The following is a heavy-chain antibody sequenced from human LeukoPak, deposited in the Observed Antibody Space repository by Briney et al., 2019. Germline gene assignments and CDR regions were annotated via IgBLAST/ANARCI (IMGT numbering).Heavy chain of an antibody. CDR2: ISYDGSYK. CDR1: GFTFNDYD. Sequence: GGSLRLSCAASGFTFNDYDIHWVRQPPGQGLEWVTVISYDGSYKYYTDSVKGRFTISRDNSQSTLYLQMNSLRTEDTAIYFCATLRFGSGSYYADYWGQGTQVTASS. J-gene: IGHJ4*02. CDR3: ATLRFGSGSYYADY. D-gene: IGHD3-10*01. V-gene: IGHV3-30*03.